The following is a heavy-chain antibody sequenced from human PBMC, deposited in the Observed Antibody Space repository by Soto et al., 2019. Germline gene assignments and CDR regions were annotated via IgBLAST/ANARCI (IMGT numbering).Heavy chain of an antibody. V-gene: IGHV4-34*01. J-gene: IGHJ4*02. D-gene: IGHD5-12*01. Sequence: PSETLSLTCAVYGGSFSGYYWSWIRQPPGKGLEWIGEINHSGGTNYNPSLKSRVTISVDTSKNQFSLKLSSVTAADTAVYYCARAVGYSGYDFWGQGTLVTVSS. CDR1: GGSFSGYY. CDR2: INHSGGT. CDR3: ARAVGYSGYDF.